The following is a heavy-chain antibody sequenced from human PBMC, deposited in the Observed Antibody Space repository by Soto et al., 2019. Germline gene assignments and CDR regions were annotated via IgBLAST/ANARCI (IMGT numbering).Heavy chain of an antibody. CDR2: IYYSGST. Sequence: QLQLQESGPGLVKPSETLSLTCTVSGGSISSSSYYWGWIRQPPGKGLEWIGSIYYSGSTYYNPSLKSRVNISVDTSKNQFSLKVSAVAAADTAVYYCARLEAGAGNHWGQGTLVTVSS. CDR3: ARLEAGAGNH. CDR1: GGSISSSSYY. J-gene: IGHJ1*01. D-gene: IGHD6-13*01. V-gene: IGHV4-39*01.